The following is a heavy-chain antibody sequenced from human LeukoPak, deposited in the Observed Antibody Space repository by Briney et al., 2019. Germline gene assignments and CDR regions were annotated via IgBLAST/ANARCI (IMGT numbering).Heavy chain of an antibody. CDR3: ARALGYCSGGSCYQWSYYFDY. CDR2: INPKSGGT. D-gene: IGHD2-15*01. Sequence: ASVKVSCKASGYTFTGYYMHWVRQAPGQGLEWMGWINPKSGGTNYAQKFQGRVTMTRDTSISTAYMELSRLRSDDTAVYYCARALGYCSGGSCYQWSYYFDYWGQGTLVTVSS. CDR1: GYTFTGYY. J-gene: IGHJ4*02. V-gene: IGHV1-2*02.